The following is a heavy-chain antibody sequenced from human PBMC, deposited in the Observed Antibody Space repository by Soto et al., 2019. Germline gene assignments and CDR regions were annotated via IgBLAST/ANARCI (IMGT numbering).Heavy chain of an antibody. CDR3: ARRYCSGSSCYYFNPYFDQ. Sequence: SETLSLTCTVSGGSISSSSYYWGWIRQPPGKGLEWIGSIYYSGSTYYNPSLKSRVTISVDTSKNQFSLKLSSVTAADTAVYYCARRYCSGSSCYYFNPYFDQWGQGTLVTVSS. D-gene: IGHD2-15*01. V-gene: IGHV4-39*01. CDR2: IYYSGST. CDR1: GGSISSSSYY. J-gene: IGHJ4*02.